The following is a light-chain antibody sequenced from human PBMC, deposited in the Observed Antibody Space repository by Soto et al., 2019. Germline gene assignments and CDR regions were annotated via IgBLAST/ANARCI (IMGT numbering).Light chain of an antibody. CDR3: QQYSSYPLT. V-gene: IGKV1-5*03. CDR2: KTS. CDR1: QSINNY. Sequence: DIQMTQSPSTLSASVGDRVTITCRASQSINNYLAWHQQKPGKAPKVLIYKTSTLESGVPSRFSGSGSGTEFTLSISSLQPDDFATYCCQQYSSYPLTFGGGTKVEIK. J-gene: IGKJ4*01.